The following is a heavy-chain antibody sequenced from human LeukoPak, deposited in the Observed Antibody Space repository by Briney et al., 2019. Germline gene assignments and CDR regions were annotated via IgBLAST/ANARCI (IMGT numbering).Heavy chain of an antibody. Sequence: ASVKVSCKASGYTFTSYGISWVRQAPGQGFERMGWISAYNGNTNYAQKLQGRVTMTTDTSTSTAYMELRSLRSDDTAVYYCARDQARYCSSTSCHNWFDPWGQGTLVTVSS. V-gene: IGHV1-18*01. CDR1: GYTFTSYG. CDR2: ISAYNGNT. J-gene: IGHJ5*02. D-gene: IGHD2-2*01. CDR3: ARDQARYCSSTSCHNWFDP.